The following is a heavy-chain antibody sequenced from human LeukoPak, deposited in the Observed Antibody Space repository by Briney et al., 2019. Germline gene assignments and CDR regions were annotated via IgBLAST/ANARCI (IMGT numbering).Heavy chain of an antibody. CDR2: ISAYNGNT. Sequence: ASVKVSCKASGYPFTSYGITWVRQAPGQGLEWMGWISAYNGNTNYAQKFQGRVTITADKSTSTAYMELSSLRSEDTAVYYCARDEVGGLDIWGQGTMVTVSS. CDR3: ARDEVGGLDI. CDR1: GYPFTSYG. D-gene: IGHD1-26*01. J-gene: IGHJ3*02. V-gene: IGHV1-18*01.